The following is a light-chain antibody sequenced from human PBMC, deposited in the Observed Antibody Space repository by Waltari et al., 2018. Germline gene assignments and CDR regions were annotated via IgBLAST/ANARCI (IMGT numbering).Light chain of an antibody. Sequence: DIVVSQSPDSLAVSLGERATINCKSSQSVLYSSNNKNYLAWYQQKPGQPPKLLIYWASTRESGVPDRFSGSGSGTDFILTISSLQAEDVAVYYCQQYYSTIFTFGPGTKVDIK. CDR1: QSVLYSSNNKNY. V-gene: IGKV4-1*01. CDR2: WAS. CDR3: QQYYSTIFT. J-gene: IGKJ3*01.